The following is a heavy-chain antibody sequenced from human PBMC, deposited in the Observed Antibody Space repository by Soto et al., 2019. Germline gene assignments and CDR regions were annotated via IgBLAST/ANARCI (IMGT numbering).Heavy chain of an antibody. J-gene: IGHJ6*02. CDR2: IRSKAYGGTT. V-gene: IGHV3-49*03. D-gene: IGHD3-16*01. CDR1: GFTFGDYA. Sequence: PGGSLRLSCTASGFTFGDYAMSWFRQAPGKGLEWVGFIRSKAYGGTTEYAASVKGRFTISRDDSKSIAYLQMNSLKTEDTAVYYCTGLGSRGYYYYYGMDVWGQGTTVTVS. CDR3: TGLGSRGYYYYYGMDV.